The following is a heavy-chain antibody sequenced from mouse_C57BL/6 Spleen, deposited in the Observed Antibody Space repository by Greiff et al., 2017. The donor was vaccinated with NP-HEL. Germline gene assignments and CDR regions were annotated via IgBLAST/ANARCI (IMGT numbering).Heavy chain of an antibody. J-gene: IGHJ3*01. CDR2: ISSGSSTI. Sequence: DVKLVESGGGLVKPGGSLKLSCAASGFTFSDYGMHWVRQAPEKGLEWVAYISSGSSTIYYAATVKGRFTISRDNAKNTLFLQMTSLRSEDTAMYYCARDGLTGGFAYWGQGTLVTVSA. V-gene: IGHV5-17*01. CDR1: GFTFSDYG. CDR3: ARDGLTGGFAY. D-gene: IGHD4-1*01.